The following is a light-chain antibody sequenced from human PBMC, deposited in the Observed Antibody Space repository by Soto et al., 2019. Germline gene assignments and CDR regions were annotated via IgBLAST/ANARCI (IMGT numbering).Light chain of an antibody. V-gene: IGKV1-5*03. CDR3: QHYNSYSEA. CDR1: QTISSW. CDR2: KAS. Sequence: DIQMTQSPSTLSGSLGDRFAITFGASQTISSWLAWYQQKPGKAPKLLIYKASTLKSGVPSRFSGSGSGTEFTLTISSLQPDDFATYYCQHYNSYSEAFGQGTKVDIK. J-gene: IGKJ1*01.